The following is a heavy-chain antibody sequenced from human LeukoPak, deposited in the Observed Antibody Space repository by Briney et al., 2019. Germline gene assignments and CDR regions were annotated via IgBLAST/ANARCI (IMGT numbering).Heavy chain of an antibody. Sequence: SETLSLTCTVSGGSISSYYWSWIRQPPGKGLEWIGYIYYSGSTNYNPSLKSRVTISVDTSKNQFSLKLSSVTAADTAVYYCARVRERAVVRRYFDYWGQGTLVTVSS. CDR2: IYYSGST. J-gene: IGHJ4*02. D-gene: IGHD6-6*01. CDR1: GGSISSYY. V-gene: IGHV4-59*01. CDR3: ARVRERAVVRRYFDY.